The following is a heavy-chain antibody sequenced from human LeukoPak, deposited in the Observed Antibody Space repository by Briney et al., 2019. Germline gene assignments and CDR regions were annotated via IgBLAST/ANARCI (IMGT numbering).Heavy chain of an antibody. CDR2: ISYGGSNK. Sequence: GGSLRLSCAASGFTFSSYAMHWVRQAPGKGLEWVAVISYGGSNKYYADSVKGRFTISRDNSKNTLYLQMNSLRAEDTAVYYCMATIVYWGQGTLVTVSS. CDR1: GFTFSSYA. CDR3: MATIVY. V-gene: IGHV3-30-3*01. D-gene: IGHD5-24*01. J-gene: IGHJ4*02.